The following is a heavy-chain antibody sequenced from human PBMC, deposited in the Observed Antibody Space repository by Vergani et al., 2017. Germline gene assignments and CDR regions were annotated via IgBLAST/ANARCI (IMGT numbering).Heavy chain of an antibody. V-gene: IGHV4-39*01. CDR3: ARAIYRPIAAAGALDY. Sequence: QLQLQESGPGLVKPSETLSLTCTVSGGSISSSSYYWGWIRQPPGKGLEWIGSIYYSGSTYYNPSLKSRVTISVDTSKNQFSLKLSSVTAADTAGYYCARAIYRPIAAAGALDYWGQGTLVTVSS. D-gene: IGHD6-13*01. J-gene: IGHJ4*02. CDR2: IYYSGST. CDR1: GGSISSSSYY.